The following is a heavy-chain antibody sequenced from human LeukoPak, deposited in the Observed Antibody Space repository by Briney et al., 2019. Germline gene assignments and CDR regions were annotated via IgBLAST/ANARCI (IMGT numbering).Heavy chain of an antibody. V-gene: IGHV4-39*07. CDR3: ARDNPSDYYYYYMDV. CDR1: GGSISSSSYY. D-gene: IGHD1-14*01. CDR2: IYYSGST. J-gene: IGHJ6*03. Sequence: SETLSLTCTVSGGSISSSSYYWGWIRQPPGKGLEWIGSIYYSGSTYYNPSLKSRVTISVDTSKNQFSLKLSSVTAADTAVYYCARDNPSDYYYYYMDVWGKGTTVTVSS.